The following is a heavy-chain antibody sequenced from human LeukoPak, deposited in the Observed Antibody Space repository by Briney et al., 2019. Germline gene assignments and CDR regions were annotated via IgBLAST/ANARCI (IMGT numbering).Heavy chain of an antibody. D-gene: IGHD6-13*01. Sequence: SETLSLTCTVSGYSLSSGYYWGWIRQPPGKGLEWVGSIYHSGSTYYNPSLKSRVTISVDTSKNQFSLKLSSVTAADTAVYYCASSIAAAGYWGQGTLVTVSS. J-gene: IGHJ4*02. V-gene: IGHV4-38-2*02. CDR2: IYHSGST. CDR3: ASSIAAAGY. CDR1: GYSLSSGYY.